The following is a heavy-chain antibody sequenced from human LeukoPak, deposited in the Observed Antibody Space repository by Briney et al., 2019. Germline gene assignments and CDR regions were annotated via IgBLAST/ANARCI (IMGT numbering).Heavy chain of an antibody. Sequence: PSETLSLTCTVSGASSDSMRYSYWSWIRQPAGKGLEWMGRIQPGGSTNDNPSLKSRLTMSLDTSKSQFSLRLSSVTAADTAVYYCAKTTDLLEWSSFDYWGQGILVTVS. CDR2: IQPGGST. J-gene: IGHJ4*02. D-gene: IGHD3-3*01. V-gene: IGHV4-4*07. CDR1: GASSDSMRYSY. CDR3: AKTTDLLEWSSFDY.